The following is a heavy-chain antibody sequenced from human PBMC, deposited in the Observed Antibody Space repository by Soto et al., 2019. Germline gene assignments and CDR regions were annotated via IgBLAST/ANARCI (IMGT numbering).Heavy chain of an antibody. V-gene: IGHV3-33*01. CDR2: IWYDGSNK. Sequence: QVQLGESGGGVGQPGWSLRLSCAASGFTFSTYGMHWVRQAPGKGLEWVAVIWYDGSNKYYADSVKGRFTISRDNSKNTLYLQMNSLRAEDTAVYYCAREGRDGYNARMSFDCWGQGTLVTVSS. CDR3: AREGRDGYNARMSFDC. D-gene: IGHD5-12*01. J-gene: IGHJ4*02. CDR1: GFTFSTYG.